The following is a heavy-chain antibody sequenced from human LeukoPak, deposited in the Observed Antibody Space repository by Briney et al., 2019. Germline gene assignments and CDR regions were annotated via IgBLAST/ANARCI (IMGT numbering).Heavy chain of an antibody. V-gene: IGHV4-59*11. CDR1: GGSISSHY. Sequence: SETLSLTCTVSGGSISSHYWSWIRQPPGKGLEWIGYIYYSGSTNYNPSLKSRVTISVGTSKNQFSLKLCSVTAADTAVYYCARGVERGPYFDYWGQGTLVTVSS. CDR2: IYYSGST. CDR3: ARGVERGPYFDY. J-gene: IGHJ4*02. D-gene: IGHD3-10*01.